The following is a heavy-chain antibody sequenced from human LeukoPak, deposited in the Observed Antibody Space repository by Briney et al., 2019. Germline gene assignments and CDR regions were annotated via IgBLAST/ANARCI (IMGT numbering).Heavy chain of an antibody. CDR1: GFTFSSYS. CDR2: ISSSSSTI. Sequence: QPGGSLRLSCAASGFTFSSYSMNWVRQAPGKGLEWVSYISSSSSTIYYADSVKGRFTISRDNAKNSLYLQMNSLRDEDTAVYYCARGLNYYGSGSRQGFDYWGQGTLVTVSS. CDR3: ARGLNYYGSGSRQGFDY. J-gene: IGHJ4*02. D-gene: IGHD3-10*01. V-gene: IGHV3-48*02.